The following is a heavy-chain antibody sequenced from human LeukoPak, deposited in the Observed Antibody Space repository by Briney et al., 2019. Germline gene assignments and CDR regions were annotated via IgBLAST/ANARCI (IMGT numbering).Heavy chain of an antibody. V-gene: IGHV4-34*01. J-gene: IGHJ4*02. Sequence: KASGTLSLTCAVYGGSFSGYYWSWIRQPPGKGLEWIGEINHSGSTNYNPPLKSRVTISVDTSKNQFSLKLSSVTAADTAVYYCARVYGYSSGWITGWGQGTLVTVSS. CDR2: INHSGST. D-gene: IGHD6-19*01. CDR1: GGSFSGYY. CDR3: ARVYGYSSGWITG.